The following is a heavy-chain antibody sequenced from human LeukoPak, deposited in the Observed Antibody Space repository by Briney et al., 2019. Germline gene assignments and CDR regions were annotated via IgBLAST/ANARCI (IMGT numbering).Heavy chain of an antibody. D-gene: IGHD2-15*01. CDR3: ARGGVVVVATSLNYYYGMDV. CDR1: GYTFTSNG. V-gene: IGHV1-18*01. J-gene: IGHJ6*02. Sequence: ASVKVSCKASGYTFTSNGIRWVRQAPGQGLEWMGWISAYNGNTNYAQKLQGRVTMTTDTSTSTAYMELRSLRSDDTAVYYCARGGVVVVATSLNYYYGMDVWGQGTTVTVSS. CDR2: ISAYNGNT.